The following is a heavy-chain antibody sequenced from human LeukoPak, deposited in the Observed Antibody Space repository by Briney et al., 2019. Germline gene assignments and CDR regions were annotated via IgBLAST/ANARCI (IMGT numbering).Heavy chain of an antibody. CDR3: ARSLAARSSSDY. CDR2: ISYDGSNK. Sequence: QAGRSLRLSCAASGFTFSSYAMHWVRQAPGKGLEWVAVISYDGSNKYYADSVKGRFTISRNNSKNTLYLQMNSLRAEDTAVYYCARSLAARSSSDYWGQGTLVTVSS. V-gene: IGHV3-30*01. J-gene: IGHJ4*02. D-gene: IGHD6-6*01. CDR1: GFTFSSYA.